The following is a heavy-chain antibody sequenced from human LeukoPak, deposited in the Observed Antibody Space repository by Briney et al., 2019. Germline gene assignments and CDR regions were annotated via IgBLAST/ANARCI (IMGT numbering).Heavy chain of an antibody. CDR1: GGSISSYY. CDR3: ARAQQLGPYYFDY. V-gene: IGHV4-4*07. J-gene: IGHJ4*02. Sequence: SETLSLTCTVSGGSISSYYWSWIRQPAGKGLEWIGRIYTSGSTNYNPSLKSLVTISVDKSKNQFSLKLSSVTAADTAVYYCARAQQLGPYYFDYWGQGTLVTVSS. D-gene: IGHD6-13*01. CDR2: IYTSGST.